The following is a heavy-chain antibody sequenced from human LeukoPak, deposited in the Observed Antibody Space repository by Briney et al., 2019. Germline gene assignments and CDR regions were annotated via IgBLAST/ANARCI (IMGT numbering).Heavy chain of an antibody. CDR2: IYYSGST. V-gene: IGHV4-59*08. CDR1: GGSISSYY. Sequence: SETLSLTCTVSGGSISSYYWSWIRQPAGKGLEWIGYIYYSGSTNYNPSLKSRVTISVDTSKNQFSLKLSSVTAADTAVYYCARPYCTNGVCYIDAFDIWGQGTMVTVSS. J-gene: IGHJ3*02. D-gene: IGHD2-8*01. CDR3: ARPYCTNGVCYIDAFDI.